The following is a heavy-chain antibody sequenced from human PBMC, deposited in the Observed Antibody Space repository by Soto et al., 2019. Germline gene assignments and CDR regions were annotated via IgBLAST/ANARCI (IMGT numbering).Heavy chain of an antibody. CDR1: SGSISSSNW. CDR2: IYHSGST. V-gene: IGHV4-4*02. D-gene: IGHD3-16*02. J-gene: IGHJ3*02. Sequence: PSETLSLTCAVSSGSISSSNWWSWVRQPPGKGLEWIGEIYHSGSTNYNPSLKSRVTISVDKSKNQFSLKLSSVTAADTAVYYCARAFGGVIVTIRPPGAFDIWGQGTMVTVSS. CDR3: ARAFGGVIVTIRPPGAFDI.